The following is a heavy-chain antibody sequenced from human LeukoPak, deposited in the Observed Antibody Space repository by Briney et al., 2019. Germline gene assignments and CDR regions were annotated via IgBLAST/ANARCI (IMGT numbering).Heavy chain of an antibody. J-gene: IGHJ4*02. V-gene: IGHV3-15*01. CDR1: GFTFTNAW. D-gene: IGHD6-25*01. Sequence: GGSLRLSCAASGFTFTNAWMNWVRQAPGKGLEWVGRIRAKTEGATTDFAAPVKGRFTISRDDSKNTLYLQMNSLKTEDTAVYYCARDPDQIAGANFDYWGQGTLVTVSS. CDR2: IRAKTEGATT. CDR3: ARDPDQIAGANFDY.